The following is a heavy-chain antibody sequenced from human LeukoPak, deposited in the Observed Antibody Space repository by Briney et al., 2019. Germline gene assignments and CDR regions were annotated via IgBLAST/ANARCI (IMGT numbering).Heavy chain of an antibody. CDR1: GGSISGYY. Sequence: PSETLSLTCIVSGGSISGYYWSWIRQPAGKGLEWIWHMDTSGNTNYYSSLMSRATMSVTTSKNQFSLRLTFVTDADTAVYYCARHWSHSVAQFGRSYWFDPWGQGTLVTVSS. D-gene: IGHD2-15*01. V-gene: IGHV4-4*07. J-gene: IGHJ5*02. CDR3: ARHWSHSVAQFGRSYWFDP. CDR2: MDTSGNT.